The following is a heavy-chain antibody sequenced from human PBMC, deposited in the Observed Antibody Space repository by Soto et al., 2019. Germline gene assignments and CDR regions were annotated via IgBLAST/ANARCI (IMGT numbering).Heavy chain of an antibody. CDR2: IYYSGST. CDR3: ARDQGFNYGAFDY. J-gene: IGHJ4*02. D-gene: IGHD5-18*01. Sequence: QVQLQESGPGLVKASQTLSLTCTVSGGSINSGDYYWTWIRQRPGKGLGWIGFIYYSGSTYYNPALKSRLSISQDTSYNQFSLHLSSVTAADTAVYYCARDQGFNYGAFDYWGPGALVTVSS. V-gene: IGHV4-31*03. CDR1: GGSINSGDYY.